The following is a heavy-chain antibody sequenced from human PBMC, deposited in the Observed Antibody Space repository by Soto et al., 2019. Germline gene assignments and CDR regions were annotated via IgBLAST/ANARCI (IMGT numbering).Heavy chain of an antibody. CDR3: ARHPSGWDFDQ. D-gene: IGHD6-19*01. CDR2: IYYSGTT. V-gene: IGHV4-39*01. J-gene: IGHJ4*02. Sequence: QLQESGPGLVKPSETLSLTCTVSGGSITSSTYYRAWIRQPPGKGLEWIGPIYYSGTTYYNPSLKSXXTXSXVTSKSQFSLKLNSVTAADTAVYYCARHPSGWDFDQWGQGTLVTVSS. CDR1: GGSITSSTYY.